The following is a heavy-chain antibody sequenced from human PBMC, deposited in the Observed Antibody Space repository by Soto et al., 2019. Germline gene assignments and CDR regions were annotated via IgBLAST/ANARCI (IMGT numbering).Heavy chain of an antibody. J-gene: IGHJ6*03. CDR2: INSDGSVS. V-gene: IGHV3-74*02. CDR1: GFTFSNYW. D-gene: IGHD2-15*01. Sequence: EVQLVESGGGLVQPRGSLRLSCAASGFTFSNYWMYWVRQAPGKGLEWVSRINSDGSVSSHADSVRGRLTISRDNVKNALYLHMDSLRAEDTAVYFCARGDCVGVTCYSLAGSFFYYMDVWGKGTTVTVFS. CDR3: ARGDCVGVTCYSLAGSFFYYMDV.